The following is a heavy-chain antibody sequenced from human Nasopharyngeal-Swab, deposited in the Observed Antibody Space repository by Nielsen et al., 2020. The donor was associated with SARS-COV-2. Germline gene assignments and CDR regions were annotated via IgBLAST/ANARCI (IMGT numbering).Heavy chain of an antibody. D-gene: IGHD3-9*01. Sequence: GESLKISCAASGFTFSSYGMHWVRQAPGKGLEWVAVISYDGSNKYYADSVKGRFTISRDNSKNTLYLQMNSLRAEDTAVYYCAKEAGYYDILTGYYLSLGYGMDVWGQGTTVTSP. CDR3: AKEAGYYDILTGYYLSLGYGMDV. CDR1: GFTFSSYG. CDR2: ISYDGSNK. V-gene: IGHV3-30*18. J-gene: IGHJ6*02.